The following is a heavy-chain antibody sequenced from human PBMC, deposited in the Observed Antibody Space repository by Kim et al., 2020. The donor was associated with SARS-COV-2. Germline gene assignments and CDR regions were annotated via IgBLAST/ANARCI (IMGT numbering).Heavy chain of an antibody. V-gene: IGHV5-51*01. CDR3: ARRWGGRYFDF. Sequence: GESLKISCKGSGYTFSSYWIAWVRQMPGKGLEWMGIIYPGDSDTTFIPSFQGQVTISADNSITTAYLQWDSLKASDTAIYYCARRWGGRYFDFWGQGTLVTVSS. CDR2: IYPGDSDT. CDR1: GYTFSSYW. J-gene: IGHJ4*02. D-gene: IGHD1-26*01.